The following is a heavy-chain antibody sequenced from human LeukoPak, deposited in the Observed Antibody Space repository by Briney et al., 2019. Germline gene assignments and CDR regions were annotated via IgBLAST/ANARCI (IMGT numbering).Heavy chain of an antibody. V-gene: IGHV3-23*01. Sequence: PGGSLRLSCAASGFTFSSYAMICVRQAPGKGLEGGSSIIGSGGSTYYADSVKGRCTISRDNAKNTLYLQMNSLRAEDTAVYYCAKAAKIPSYGDYPPDYWGQGTLVTVSS. J-gene: IGHJ4*02. CDR1: GFTFSSYA. CDR2: IIGSGGST. D-gene: IGHD4-17*01. CDR3: AKAAKIPSYGDYPPDY.